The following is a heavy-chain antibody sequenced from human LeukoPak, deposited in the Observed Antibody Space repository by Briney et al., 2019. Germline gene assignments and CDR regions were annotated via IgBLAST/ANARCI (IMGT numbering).Heavy chain of an antibody. CDR3: ARSKVVPAAIRQYYFDY. CDR2: IIPIFGTA. Sequence: ASVKVSCKASGGTFSSYAISWVRQAPGQGLEWMGGIIPIFGTANYAQKFQGRVTITADESTSTAYMELSSLRFEDTAVYYCARSKVVPAAIRQYYFDYWGQGTLVTVSS. D-gene: IGHD2-2*02. V-gene: IGHV1-69*01. CDR1: GGTFSSYA. J-gene: IGHJ4*02.